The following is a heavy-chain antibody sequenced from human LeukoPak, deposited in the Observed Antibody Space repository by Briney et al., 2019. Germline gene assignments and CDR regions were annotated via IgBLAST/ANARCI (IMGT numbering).Heavy chain of an antibody. J-gene: IGHJ4*02. CDR3: ATGGWGYTYGLDH. CDR2: IYSGGST. CDR1: AFTVSSNY. V-gene: IGHV3-66*01. Sequence: GGALRRSCAASAFTVSSNYMTWVRQAPGKGLQGVSIIYSGGSTYYADSVKGRFTISRDNSKNTLSLQMNSLSAEDTAVYYCATGGWGYTYGLDHWGQGTLLTVSS. D-gene: IGHD5-18*01.